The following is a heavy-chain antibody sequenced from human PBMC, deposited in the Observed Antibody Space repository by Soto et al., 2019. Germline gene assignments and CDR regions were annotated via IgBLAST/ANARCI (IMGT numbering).Heavy chain of an antibody. J-gene: IGHJ4*02. CDR2: IYRDGST. CDR3: ARGVINYEY. Sequence: GGSLRLSCAVSGFDVSTNYMSWVRQAPGKGLEWVSLIYRDGSTFYADSVKGRFTISRDNSKNTLYLQMNSLRGEDTAVYYCARGVINYEYWGPATLFPVPS. V-gene: IGHV3-53*01. CDR1: GFDVSTNY.